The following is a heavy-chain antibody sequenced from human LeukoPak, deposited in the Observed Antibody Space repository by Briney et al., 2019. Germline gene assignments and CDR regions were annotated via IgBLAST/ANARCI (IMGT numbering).Heavy chain of an antibody. CDR1: GGSIGSYY. V-gene: IGHV4-59*08. CDR3: ARLPGYSDWFDP. J-gene: IGHJ5*02. Sequence: SETLSLTCTVSGGSIGSYYWSWIRQPPGKGLEWIGYIYYSGSTNYNPSLKSRVTISVDTSKNQFSLKLSSVTAADTAVYYCARLPGYSDWFDPWGQGTLVTVSS. CDR2: IYYSGST. D-gene: IGHD5-24*01.